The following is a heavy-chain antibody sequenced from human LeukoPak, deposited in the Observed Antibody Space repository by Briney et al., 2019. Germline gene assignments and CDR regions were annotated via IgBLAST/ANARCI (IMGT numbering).Heavy chain of an antibody. V-gene: IGHV3-23*01. Sequence: GGSLRLSCAASGFTFSSYAMSWVRQAPGKGLEWVSAISGSGGSTYYADSVKGRFTISRYNSKNTLYLQMNSLRAEDTAVYYCAKDRSSSWYYFDYWGQGTLVTVSS. D-gene: IGHD6-13*01. J-gene: IGHJ4*02. CDR1: GFTFSSYA. CDR2: ISGSGGST. CDR3: AKDRSSSWYYFDY.